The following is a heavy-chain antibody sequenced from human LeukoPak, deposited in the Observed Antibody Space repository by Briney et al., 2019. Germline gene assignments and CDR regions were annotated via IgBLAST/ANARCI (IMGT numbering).Heavy chain of an antibody. D-gene: IGHD3-16*02. CDR1: GFTFSSYS. J-gene: IGHJ4*02. CDR3: ARGSYDYVWGSYRLGFYFDY. CDR2: ISSSSSYI. V-gene: IGHV3-21*01. Sequence: GGSLRLSCAASGFTFSSYSMNWVRQAPGKGLEWVSSISSSSSYIYYADSVKGRFTISRDNAKNSLYLQMNSLRAEDTAVYYCARGSYDYVWGSYRLGFYFDYWGQGTLVTVSS.